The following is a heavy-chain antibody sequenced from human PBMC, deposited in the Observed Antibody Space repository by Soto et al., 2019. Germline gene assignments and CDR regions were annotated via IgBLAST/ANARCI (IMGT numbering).Heavy chain of an antibody. D-gene: IGHD1-26*01. V-gene: IGHV1-69*12. CDR3: ARADSGSYHPGYYYGMGV. Sequence: QVQLVQSGAEVKKPGSSVKVSCKASGGTFSSYAVSWVRQAPGQGLEWMGGIFPIFGTANYAQKFQGRLTITADESTSTAYMELNSLRSEDTAVYYCARADSGSYHPGYYYGMGVWGQGTTVTVSS. CDR2: IFPIFGTA. J-gene: IGHJ6*02. CDR1: GGTFSSYA.